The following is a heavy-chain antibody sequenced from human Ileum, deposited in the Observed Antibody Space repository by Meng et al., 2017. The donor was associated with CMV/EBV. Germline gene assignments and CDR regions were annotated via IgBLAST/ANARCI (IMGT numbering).Heavy chain of an antibody. J-gene: IGHJ4*02. V-gene: IGHV1-69*05. D-gene: IGHD3-10*01. Sequence: SVKVFCKASGGTFSSYAISWVRQAPGQGLEWMGGIIPIFGTANYAQKFQGRVTITTDESTSTAYMELSSLRSEETAVYYCARLNFSSDYYGSGSLDYWGQGTLVTVSS. CDR3: ARLNFSSDYYGSGSLDY. CDR1: GGTFSSYA. CDR2: IIPIFGTA.